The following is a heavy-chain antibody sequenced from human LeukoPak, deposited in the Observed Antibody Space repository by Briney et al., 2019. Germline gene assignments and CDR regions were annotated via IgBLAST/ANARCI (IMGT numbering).Heavy chain of an antibody. Sequence: SETLSLTCTVSGGSFSSGGYYWSWIRQHPGKGLEWIGYIYYSGRTYYNPSLKSRVTISVDTSKNQFSLKLSSVTAADTAVYYCTRGFRRDGYNFGYWGQGSLVTVSS. CDR3: TRGFRRDGYNFGY. CDR2: IYYSGRT. D-gene: IGHD5-24*01. J-gene: IGHJ4*02. V-gene: IGHV4-31*03. CDR1: GGSFSSGGYY.